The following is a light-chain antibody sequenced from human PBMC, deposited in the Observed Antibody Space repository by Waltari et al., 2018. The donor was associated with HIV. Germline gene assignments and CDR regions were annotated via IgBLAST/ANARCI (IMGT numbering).Light chain of an antibody. V-gene: IGLV3-21*04. CDR1: DLGSKS. J-gene: IGLJ2*01. CDR2: DDS. CDR3: QVWDSSSDQGV. Sequence: SYVLPQPPSVSVAPGEPATLSCGGNDLGSKSVHWYQQSPGQAPLLVIYDDSDRPSGIPERFSASKFGNTATLTISRVEAGDEADYYCQVWDSSSDQGVFGGGTKLTVL.